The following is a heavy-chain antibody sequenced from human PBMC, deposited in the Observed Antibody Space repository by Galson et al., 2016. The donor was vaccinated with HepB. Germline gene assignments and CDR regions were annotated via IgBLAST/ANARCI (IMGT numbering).Heavy chain of an antibody. CDR3: AREMHVAAAAAFDF. D-gene: IGHD6-13*01. Sequence: SLRLSCAASEFTFSTYGMHWVRQAPGKGLEWVALIWHDGSNKYYADSVKGRFTISRENPKNTLYLQMNSLKVEDTAVYYCAREMHVAAAAAFDFWGRGTLVTVSS. V-gene: IGHV3-33*01. J-gene: IGHJ4*02. CDR2: IWHDGSNK. CDR1: EFTFSTYG.